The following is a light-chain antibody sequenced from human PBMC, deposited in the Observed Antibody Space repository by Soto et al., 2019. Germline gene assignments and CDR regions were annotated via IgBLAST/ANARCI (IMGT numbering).Light chain of an antibody. V-gene: IGKV1-39*01. CDR2: AAS. J-gene: IGKJ1*01. CDR1: QSISSY. Sequence: IQMTQSPSSLSASVGDRVTITCRASQSISSYLNWYQQKPGKAPNLLIYAASSLRSGVPSRFSGSGSGTDFTLTISSLQPEDFATYYCQQSYSTFWTFGQGTKV. CDR3: QQSYSTFWT.